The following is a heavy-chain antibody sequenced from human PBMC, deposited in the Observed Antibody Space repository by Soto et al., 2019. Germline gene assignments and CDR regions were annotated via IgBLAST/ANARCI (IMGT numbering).Heavy chain of an antibody. CDR2: INHSGSS. Sequence: QLQLQRRGAGLLRPSETLSLTCVVSGGPFRGYYWCWIRQSPGKGLEWIGEINHSGSSNSNPSLKSRVTISVDMSKTQFSMNLTSVTAADAAVYYCARGRGFMSRNALDLWGQGTRVIVSS. V-gene: IGHV4-34*01. CDR1: GGPFRGYY. D-gene: IGHD2-2*01. J-gene: IGHJ3*01. CDR3: ARGRGFMSRNALDL.